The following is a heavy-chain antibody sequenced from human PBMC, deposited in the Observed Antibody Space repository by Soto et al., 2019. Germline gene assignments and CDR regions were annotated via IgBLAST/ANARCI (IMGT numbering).Heavy chain of an antibody. J-gene: IGHJ5*02. CDR2: ISAYNGNT. V-gene: IGHV1-18*01. Sequence: GASVKVSCKASGYTFTSYGISWVRQAPGRGLEWMGWISAYNGNTNYAQKLQGRVTMTTDTSTSTAYMELRSLRSDDTAVYYCARDYSTYYYDSSGYLFWFDPWGQGTLVTVSS. D-gene: IGHD3-22*01. CDR1: GYTFTSYG. CDR3: ARDYSTYYYDSSGYLFWFDP.